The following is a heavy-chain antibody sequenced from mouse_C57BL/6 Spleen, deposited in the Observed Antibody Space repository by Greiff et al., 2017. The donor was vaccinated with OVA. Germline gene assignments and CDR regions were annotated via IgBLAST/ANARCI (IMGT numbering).Heavy chain of an antibody. CDR1: GFTFSDYG. Sequence: VQLKESGGGLVKPGGSLKLSCAASGFTFSDYGMAWVRQAPGKGPEWVAFISNVAYSTYYADTVTGRFTISRENAKNTLYLAMSSLRSEDTAMYYCARELQDWYFDGWGTGTTVTVSS. D-gene: IGHD1-1*01. CDR3: ARELQDWYFDG. CDR2: ISNVAYST. V-gene: IGHV5-15*01. J-gene: IGHJ1*03.